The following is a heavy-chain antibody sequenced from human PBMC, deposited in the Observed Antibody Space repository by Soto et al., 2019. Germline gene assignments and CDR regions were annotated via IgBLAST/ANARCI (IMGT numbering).Heavy chain of an antibody. CDR3: ASGMGGADYYVSWSYYGAYYYYMDV. J-gene: IGHJ6*03. D-gene: IGHD3-10*01. CDR2: MNPNSGNT. CDR1: GYTFTSYD. Sequence: GASVKVSCKASGYTFTSYDINWVRQATGQGLEWMGWMNPNSGNTGYAQKFQGRVTMTRNTSISTAYMELSSLRSEDTAVYYCASGMGGADYYVSWSYYGAYYYYMDVWGKGTTVTVSS. V-gene: IGHV1-8*01.